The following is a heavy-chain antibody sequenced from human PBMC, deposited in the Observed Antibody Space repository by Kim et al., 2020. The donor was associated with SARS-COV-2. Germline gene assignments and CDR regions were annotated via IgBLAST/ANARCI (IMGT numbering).Heavy chain of an antibody. V-gene: IGHV3-9*02. CDR1: GFTSDDYA. D-gene: IGHD3-10*01. CDR2: ISWNSGSI. CDR3: AKDIYYGSHWDAFDI. J-gene: IGHJ3*02. Sequence: GGSLRLSCAASGFTSDDYAMHWVRQAPGKGLEWVSGISWNSGSIGYADSVKGRFTISRDNAKNSLYLQMNSLRAEDTALYYCAKDIYYGSHWDAFDIWGQGTMVTVPS.